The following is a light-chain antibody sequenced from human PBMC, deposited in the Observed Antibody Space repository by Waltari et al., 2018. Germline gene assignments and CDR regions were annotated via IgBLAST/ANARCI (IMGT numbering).Light chain of an antibody. CDR2: DNN. V-gene: IGLV1-51*01. CDR3: GTWDSTLSAVV. CDR1: SSNIGSNS. Sequence: QSMLTQPPSVSAAPGQKVTISCSGSSSNIGSNSVSWYHQLPGTAPKVLLYDNNKRPSGIPDRYSGAKSATSATLGITGLQTGDEADYYCGTWDSTLSAVVFGGGTKLTVL. J-gene: IGLJ3*02.